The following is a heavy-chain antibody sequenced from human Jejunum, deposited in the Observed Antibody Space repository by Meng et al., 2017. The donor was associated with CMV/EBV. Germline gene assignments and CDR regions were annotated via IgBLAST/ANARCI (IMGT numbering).Heavy chain of an antibody. Sequence: SGFPLKSYGKHWVRQLPGKRLEWVAVLWYDGSRKYFADCVQGRFSISRDDSKNTVYLQMNSLRAEDTAVYYCARDNDGSSHYSQFDYWGQGTLVTVSS. D-gene: IGHD3-22*01. CDR1: GFPLKSYG. CDR2: LWYDGSRK. V-gene: IGHV3-33*01. J-gene: IGHJ4*02. CDR3: ARDNDGSSHYSQFDY.